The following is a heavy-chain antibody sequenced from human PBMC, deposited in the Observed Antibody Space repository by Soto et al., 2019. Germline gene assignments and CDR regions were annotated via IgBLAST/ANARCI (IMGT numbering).Heavy chain of an antibody. V-gene: IGHV3-30*18. CDR2: ISYDGSNK. CDR1: AFSFSRFG. Sequence: PGGSLRLSCAASAFSFSRFGMHWVRLAPGKGLEWVAVISYDGSNKYYADSVKGRFTISRDNSKNTLYLQMNSLRAEDTAVYYCAKDGLQYQLLRHYYYYGMDVWGQGTTVTVSS. D-gene: IGHD2-2*01. CDR3: AKDGLQYQLLRHYYYYGMDV. J-gene: IGHJ6*02.